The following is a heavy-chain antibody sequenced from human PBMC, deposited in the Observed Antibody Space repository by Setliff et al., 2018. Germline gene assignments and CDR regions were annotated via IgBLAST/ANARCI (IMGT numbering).Heavy chain of an antibody. CDR2: IYPGDSDT. D-gene: IGHD1-26*01. Sequence: GESLKISCRASGYNFNNNWIGWLRQIPGKGLEWIGIIYPGDSDTRYSPSFQGQVTISADKSISTAYLQWSSLKASDTAVYYCARDPGAYWGQGTLVTVS. CDR1: GYNFNNNW. V-gene: IGHV5-51*01. CDR3: ARDPGAY. J-gene: IGHJ4*02.